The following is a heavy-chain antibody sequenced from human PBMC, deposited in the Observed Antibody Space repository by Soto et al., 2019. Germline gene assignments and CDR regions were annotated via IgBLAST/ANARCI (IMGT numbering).Heavy chain of an antibody. Sequence: ASVKVSCKASGYNFNIYGINWVRQAPGQGLELMGWISAYDGKTTYAEKFQGRVTMTTDASTSTAYMELRSRRSDDTAVYYCARDPNEYWTSYWFDPWGRGAMVTVSS. CDR2: ISAYDGKT. V-gene: IGHV1-18*01. CDR1: GYNFNIYG. CDR3: ARDPNEYWTSYWFDP. J-gene: IGHJ5*02. D-gene: IGHD3-3*01.